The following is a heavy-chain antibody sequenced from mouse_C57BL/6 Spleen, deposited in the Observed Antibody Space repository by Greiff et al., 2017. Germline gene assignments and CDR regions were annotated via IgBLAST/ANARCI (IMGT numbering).Heavy chain of an antibody. CDR2: INPYNGGT. Sequence: EVQLQQSGPVLVKPGASVKMSCKASGYTFTDYYMNWVKQSHGKSLEWIGVINPYNGGTSYNQKFKGKATLTVDKSSSTAYMELNSLTSEDSAVYYCARSGSGSPFDYWGQGTTLTVSS. D-gene: IGHD3-2*02. V-gene: IGHV1-19*01. J-gene: IGHJ2*01. CDR1: GYTFTDYY. CDR3: ARSGSGSPFDY.